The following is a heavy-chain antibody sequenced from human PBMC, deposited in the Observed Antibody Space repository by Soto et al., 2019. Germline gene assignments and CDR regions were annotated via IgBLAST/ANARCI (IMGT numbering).Heavy chain of an antibody. V-gene: IGHV1-18*01. J-gene: IGHJ6*03. Sequence: QVQLMQSGAEVKKPGASVKVSCKASGYPFTIYSISWVRQATGQGLEWMGWISTYNGNTNYEQKFQGRLTMTTDTSTSTAYMEVRSLSSDDTAVYDCARGVDYFYQYRDGWGKGTTVNVSS. CDR2: ISTYNGNT. CDR3: ARGVDYFYQYRDG. CDR1: GYPFTIYS.